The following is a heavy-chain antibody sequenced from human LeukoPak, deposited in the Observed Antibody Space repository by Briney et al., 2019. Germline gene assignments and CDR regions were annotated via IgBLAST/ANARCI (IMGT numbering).Heavy chain of an antibody. CDR1: GFTFNSYG. J-gene: IGHJ5*02. D-gene: IGHD7-27*01. CDR3: ANVANWGLYWFDP. V-gene: IGHV3-23*01. Sequence: GGTLRLSCAASGFTFNSYGMSWVRQAPGKGLEWVSAISGSGASTYYADSVKGRFTISRDNSKNTLYLQMNSLRAEDTAVYYCANVANWGLYWFDPWGQGTLVTVSS. CDR2: ISGSGAST.